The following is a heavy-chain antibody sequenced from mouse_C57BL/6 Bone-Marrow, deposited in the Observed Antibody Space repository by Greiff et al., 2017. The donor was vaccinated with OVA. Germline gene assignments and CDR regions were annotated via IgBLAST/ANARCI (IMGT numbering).Heavy chain of an antibody. CDR2: ISSGGDYI. Sequence: EVKLVESGEGLVKPGGSLKLSCAASGFTFSSYAMSWVRQTPEKRLEWVAYISSGGDYIYYADTVKGRFTISRDNARNTLYLQLSSLKSEDTAMYYCTRFDAWFAYWGQGALVTVAA. CDR1: GFTFSSYA. CDR3: TRFDAWFAY. V-gene: IGHV5-9-1*02. D-gene: IGHD2-3*01. J-gene: IGHJ3*01.